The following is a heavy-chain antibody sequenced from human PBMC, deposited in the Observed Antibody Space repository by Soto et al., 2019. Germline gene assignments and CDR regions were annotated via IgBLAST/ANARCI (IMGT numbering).Heavy chain of an antibody. Sequence: PSQTLSLTCAISGDSVSSNSAAWNWIRQSPSRGLEWLGRTYYRSKWYNDYAVSVKSRITINPDTSKNQFSLQLNSVTPEDTAVYYCAREGIFEQQLEVDYYYGMDVWGQGTTVTVSS. J-gene: IGHJ6*02. CDR2: TYYRSKWYN. V-gene: IGHV6-1*01. CDR3: AREGIFEQQLEVDYYYGMDV. CDR1: GDSVSSNSAA. D-gene: IGHD6-13*01.